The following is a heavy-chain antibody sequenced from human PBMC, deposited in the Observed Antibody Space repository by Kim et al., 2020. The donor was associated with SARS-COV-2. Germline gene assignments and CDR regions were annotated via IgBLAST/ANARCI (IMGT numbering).Heavy chain of an antibody. Sequence: SETLSLTCTVSGGSINSYYWGWIRQPPGKGLEWIGYMYNSGSTNYNPSLKSRVTISLDTSNNQFSLKLSSVTAADTAVYHCARGVVVRGISYYSMDVWGQGTTVTVSS. CDR1: GGSINSYY. CDR3: ARGVVVRGISYYSMDV. CDR2: MYNSGST. J-gene: IGHJ6*02. V-gene: IGHV4-59*13. D-gene: IGHD2-2*01.